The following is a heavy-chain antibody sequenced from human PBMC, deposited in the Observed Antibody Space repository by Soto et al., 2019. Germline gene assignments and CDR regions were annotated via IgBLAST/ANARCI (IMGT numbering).Heavy chain of an antibody. CDR3: ASGYSIQFDP. Sequence: PGGSLRLSCEASGFSLSTYGMHWVRQAPGKGLEWVAVISYDGSNKYHADSVKGRFTISRDNAKNSLYLQMNSLRAEDTAVYYCASGYSIQFDPWGQGTLVTVSS. V-gene: IGHV3-30*03. CDR2: ISYDGSNK. D-gene: IGHD6-13*01. J-gene: IGHJ5*02. CDR1: GFSLSTYG.